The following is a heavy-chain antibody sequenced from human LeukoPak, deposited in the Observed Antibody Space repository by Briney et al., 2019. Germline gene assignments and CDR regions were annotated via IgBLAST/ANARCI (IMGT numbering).Heavy chain of an antibody. V-gene: IGHV3-53*01. CDR1: GFTVSSNY. J-gene: IGHJ4*02. CDR3: ASRHCSGGGCYFAGADPFDY. D-gene: IGHD2-15*01. CDR2: IYSGGNI. Sequence: GGSLRLSCAASGFTVSSNYMSWVRQAPGKGLEWVSVIYSGGNIYYIDSVKGRFTISRDTSKNTLYLQMNSLRAEDTAVYFCASRHCSGGGCYFAGADPFDYWGQGTLVTVSS.